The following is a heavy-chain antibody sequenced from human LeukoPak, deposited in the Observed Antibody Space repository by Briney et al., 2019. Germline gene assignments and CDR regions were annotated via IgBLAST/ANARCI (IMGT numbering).Heavy chain of an antibody. CDR1: GGFITTSIHY. D-gene: IGHD6-19*01. Sequence: SETLSLTCSVSGGFITTSIHYWAWIRQPPGKGREWIASIYYNGITYDNASLESPVPMSVDTSRTQFSLSLRSVSAADTSLYYCARQPTVKRGAVASNFDYWGQGILVTVSS. CDR2: IYYNGIT. V-gene: IGHV4-39*01. CDR3: ARQPTVKRGAVASNFDY. J-gene: IGHJ4*02.